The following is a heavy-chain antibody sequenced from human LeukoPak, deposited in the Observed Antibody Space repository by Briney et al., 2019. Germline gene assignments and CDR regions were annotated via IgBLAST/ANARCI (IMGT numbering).Heavy chain of an antibody. Sequence: SETLSLTCTVSGGSISSYYWSWIRQPPGKGLEWIGYIYYSGSTYYNPSLKSRVTISVDTSKNQFSLKLSSVTAADTAVYYCTGSSGYWYAFDIWGQGTMVTVSS. V-gene: IGHV4-59*06. CDR1: GGSISSYY. J-gene: IGHJ3*02. CDR3: TGSSGYWYAFDI. CDR2: IYYSGST. D-gene: IGHD3-22*01.